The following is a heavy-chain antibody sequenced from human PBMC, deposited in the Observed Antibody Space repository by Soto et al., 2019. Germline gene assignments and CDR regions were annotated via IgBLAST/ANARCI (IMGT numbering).Heavy chain of an antibody. CDR1: GYTFTSYT. Sequence: QVHLVQSGTEVKKPGASVKVSCTASGYTFTSYTITWVRQAPGQGLEWMGWTSTSNGHTNYAQKFQGRVTMTTDTPTSTAYLELRSLRSDDTAVYYCARDAFSGSFHPYNWFDPWGQGTLVTVSS. CDR2: TSTSNGHT. J-gene: IGHJ5*02. D-gene: IGHD1-26*01. CDR3: ARDAFSGSFHPYNWFDP. V-gene: IGHV1-18*01.